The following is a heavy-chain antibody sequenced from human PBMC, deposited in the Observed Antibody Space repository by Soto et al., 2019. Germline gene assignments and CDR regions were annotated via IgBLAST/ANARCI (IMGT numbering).Heavy chain of an antibody. CDR2: IIPIFGTA. Sequence: QVQLVQSGAEVKKPGSSVKVPCKASGGTFSSYAISWVRQAPGQGLEWMGGIIPIFGTANYAQKFQGRVTITADESTSTAYMELSSLRSEDTAVYYCARCMITFGGVISLLNWFDPWGQGTLVTVSS. D-gene: IGHD3-16*01. CDR3: ARCMITFGGVISLLNWFDP. V-gene: IGHV1-69*01. CDR1: GGTFSSYA. J-gene: IGHJ5*02.